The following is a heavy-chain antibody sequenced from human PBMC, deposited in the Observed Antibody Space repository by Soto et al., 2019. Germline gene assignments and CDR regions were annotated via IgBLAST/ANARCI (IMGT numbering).Heavy chain of an antibody. D-gene: IGHD3-3*01. V-gene: IGHV3-53*01. CDR3: AKGGYYAAS. J-gene: IGHJ5*02. Sequence: PGGSLRLSCAASGFTVSLNYMSWVRQAPGKGLEWVSSIHSGGTTDYADSVKGRFTVSRDSSKNTLFLQMNSLRAEDTAVYYCAKGGYYAASWGQGALVTV. CDR1: GFTVSLNY. CDR2: IHSGGTT.